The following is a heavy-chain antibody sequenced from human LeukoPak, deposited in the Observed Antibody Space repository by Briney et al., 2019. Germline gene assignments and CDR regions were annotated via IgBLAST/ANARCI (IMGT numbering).Heavy chain of an antibody. CDR1: GYTFTSYA. CDR3: ATNLWFGELWFDY. D-gene: IGHD3-10*01. CDR2: INAGNGNT. Sequence: GDSVKVSCKASGYTFTSYAMHWVRQPPGQRLEWVGWINAGNGNTKYSQKFQGRVTITRDTSASTAYMELSSLRSEDTAVHYCATNLWFGELWFDYWGQGTLVTVSS. V-gene: IGHV1-3*01. J-gene: IGHJ4*02.